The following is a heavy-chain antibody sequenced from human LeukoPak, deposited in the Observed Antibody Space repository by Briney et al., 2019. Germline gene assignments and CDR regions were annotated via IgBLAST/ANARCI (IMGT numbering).Heavy chain of an antibody. Sequence: GGSLRLSCAASGFTFSSYAMSWVRQAPGKGLEWVSHINNNGGSTSYADSVKGRFTISRDNAKNSLYLQMNSLRAEDTAVYYCARDWGYCSSTSCHNWFDPWGQGTLVTVSS. V-gene: IGHV3-23*01. CDR3: ARDWGYCSSTSCHNWFDP. CDR2: INNNGGST. D-gene: IGHD2-2*01. J-gene: IGHJ5*02. CDR1: GFTFSSYA.